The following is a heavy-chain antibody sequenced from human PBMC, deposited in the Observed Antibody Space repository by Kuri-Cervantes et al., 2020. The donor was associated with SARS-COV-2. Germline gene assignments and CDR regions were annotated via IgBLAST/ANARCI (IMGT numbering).Heavy chain of an antibody. CDR3: ACGSYPTLGYFDY. CDR2: ISGSGGST. J-gene: IGHJ4*02. V-gene: IGHV3-23*01. CDR1: GFTFSSYA. Sequence: SLKISCAASGFTFSSYAMSWVRQAPGKGLEWVSAISGSGGSTYYADSVKGRFTISRDNSKNTLYLQMNSLRAEDTAVYYCACGSYPTLGYFDYWGQGTLVTVSS. D-gene: IGHD1-26*01.